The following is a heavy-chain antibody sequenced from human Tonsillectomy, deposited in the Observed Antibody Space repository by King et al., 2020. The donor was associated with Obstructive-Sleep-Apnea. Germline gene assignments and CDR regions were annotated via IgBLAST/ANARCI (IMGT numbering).Heavy chain of an antibody. CDR3: AREGGKQWLVGFYYYGMDV. V-gene: IGHV6-1*01. J-gene: IGHJ6*02. D-gene: IGHD6-19*01. CDR2: TYFRSKWYN. CDR1: GDSVSSNSAA. Sequence: VQLQQSGPGLLKPSQTLSLTCAISGDSVSSNSAAWNWIRQSPSRGLEGLGRTYFRSKWYNDYAVSVKSRITINPDTSTNQFSLQLNSVTPEDTAVYYCAREGGKQWLVGFYYYGMDVWGQGTTVTVSS.